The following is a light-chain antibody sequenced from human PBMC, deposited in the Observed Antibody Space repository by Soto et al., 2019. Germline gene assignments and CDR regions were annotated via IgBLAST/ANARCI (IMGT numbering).Light chain of an antibody. CDR1: SSDVGGYNY. Sequence: QSALTQPASVSGSPGQSITISCTGTSSDVGGYNYVSWYQQHPGKAPKFMIYDVSNRPSGVSNRFSASKSGNTASLTISGLLAEDEADYYCSSYTTGNTRQIVFGTGTKLTVL. CDR3: SSYTTGNTRQIV. J-gene: IGLJ1*01. V-gene: IGLV2-14*01. CDR2: DVS.